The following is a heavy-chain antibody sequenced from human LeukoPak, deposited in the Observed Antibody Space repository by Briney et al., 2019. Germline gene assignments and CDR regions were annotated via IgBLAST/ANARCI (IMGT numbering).Heavy chain of an antibody. J-gene: IGHJ4*02. CDR3: ARSTLSSGYDPFFDY. D-gene: IGHD5-12*01. CDR2: IYHSGST. CDR1: GGSISSGGYS. Sequence: PSETLSLTCAVSGGSISSGGYSWSWIRQPPGKGLERIGYIYHSGSTYYNPSLKSRVTISVDRSKNQFSLKLSSVTAADTAVYYCARSTLSSGYDPFFDYWGQGTLVTVSS. V-gene: IGHV4-30-2*01.